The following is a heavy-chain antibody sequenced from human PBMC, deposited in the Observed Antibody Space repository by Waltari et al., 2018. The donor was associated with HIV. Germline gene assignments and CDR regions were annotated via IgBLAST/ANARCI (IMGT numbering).Heavy chain of an antibody. CDR3: ARGLSYFDGKPLPWYLDL. Sequence: SGGGSIQPGGPPRLSCLASWFSLASHSVLWLRQTPGTPLEWVSYMGTTPTARYYEDSVRDRFTVVADKTKQSVYLQISNLQDEDSAVYYCARGLSYFDGKPLPWYLDLWGRGSRVTVAS. CDR1: WFSLASHS. D-gene: IGHD3-9*01. CDR2: MGTTPTAR. J-gene: IGHJ2*01. V-gene: IGHV3-48*02.